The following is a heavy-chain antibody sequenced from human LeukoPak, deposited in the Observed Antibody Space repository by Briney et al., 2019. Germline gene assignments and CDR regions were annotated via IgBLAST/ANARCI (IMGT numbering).Heavy chain of an antibody. J-gene: IGHJ2*01. CDR1: GFNFNNYW. CDR2: IKDDGSEE. CDR3: AKVQSFRYFDL. Sequence: GGSLRLSCAASGFNFNNYWMSWLRQAPGKGLEWVANIKDDGSEEYYVDSVKGRFTIVRDNAYNSLYLQMNSLRAEDTAVYYCAKVQSFRYFDLWGRGTLVTVSS. V-gene: IGHV3-7*03. D-gene: IGHD2/OR15-2a*01.